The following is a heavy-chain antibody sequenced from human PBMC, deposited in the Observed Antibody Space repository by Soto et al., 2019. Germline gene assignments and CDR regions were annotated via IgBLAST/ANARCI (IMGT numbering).Heavy chain of an antibody. D-gene: IGHD6-19*01. J-gene: IGHJ4*02. V-gene: IGHV4-59*01. Sequence: SETLSLTCTVSGGSISSYYWSWIRQPPGKGLEWIGYIYYSGSTNYNPSLKSRVTISVDTSKNQFSLKLSSVTAADTAVYYCARDIAVAGTYDYRGQGTMVTVSS. CDR3: ARDIAVAGTYDY. CDR2: IYYSGST. CDR1: GGSISSYY.